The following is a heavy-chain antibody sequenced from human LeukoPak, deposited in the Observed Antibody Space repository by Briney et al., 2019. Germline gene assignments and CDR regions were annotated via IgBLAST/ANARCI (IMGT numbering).Heavy chain of an antibody. J-gene: IGHJ2*01. CDR1: GGSISSGGYY. V-gene: IGHV4-31*03. CDR3: ARDGDYGDYGIDL. D-gene: IGHD4-17*01. CDR2: IYYSGST. Sequence: PSETLSLTCTVSGGSISSGGYYWSWIRQHPGKGLEWIGYIYYSGSTYYNPSLKSRVTISVDTSKNQFSLKLSSVTAADTAVYYCARDGDYGDYGIDLWGRGTLVTVSS.